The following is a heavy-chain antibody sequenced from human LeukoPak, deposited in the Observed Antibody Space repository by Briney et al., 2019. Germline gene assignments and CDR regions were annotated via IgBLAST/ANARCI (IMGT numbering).Heavy chain of an antibody. CDR1: GGSISSGSYY. CDR3: ARASHGWYFDL. Sequence: SQTLSLTCTVSGGSISSGSYYWNWIRQPAGKGLEWIGRIYSSGSTYYNPSLKSRVTISVDTSKNQFSLKLSSVTAADTAVYYCARASHGWYFDLWGRGTLVTVSS. D-gene: IGHD6-6*01. CDR2: IYSSGST. J-gene: IGHJ2*01. V-gene: IGHV4-61*02.